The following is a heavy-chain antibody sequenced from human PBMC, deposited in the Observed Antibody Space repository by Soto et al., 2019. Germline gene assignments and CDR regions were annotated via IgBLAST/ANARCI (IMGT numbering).Heavy chain of an antibody. CDR2: ISGSGGST. CDR1: GFTFSSYA. J-gene: IGHJ6*02. D-gene: IGHD2-2*01. V-gene: IGHV3-23*01. Sequence: GGSLRLSCAASGFTFSSYAMSWVRQAPGKGLEWVSAISGSGGSTYYADSVKGRFTISRDNSKNTLYLQMNSLRAEDTAVYYCAKGVVPAAINYYYYGMDVWGQGTTVTVSS. CDR3: AKGVVPAAINYYYYGMDV.